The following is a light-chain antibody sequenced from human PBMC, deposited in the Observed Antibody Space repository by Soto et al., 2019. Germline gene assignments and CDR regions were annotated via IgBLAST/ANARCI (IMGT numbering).Light chain of an antibody. CDR1: SSDVGGYNY. CDR2: DVS. J-gene: IGLJ2*01. V-gene: IGLV2-11*01. CDR3: CSYAGSYTHVV. Sequence: QSALTQPRSVSGSPGQSVTISCTGTSSDVGGYNYVSWYQQHPGKAPKLMIYDVSKRPSGVPNRFSGSKSGNTASLTISGLPAEDEADYYCCSYAGSYTHVVFGGGTKLTVL.